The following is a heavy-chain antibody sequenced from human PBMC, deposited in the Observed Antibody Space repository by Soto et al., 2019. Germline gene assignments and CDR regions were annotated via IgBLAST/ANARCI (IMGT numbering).Heavy chain of an antibody. V-gene: IGHV1-8*01. D-gene: IGHD2-2*01. CDR1: GYTFTSYD. Sequence: QVQLVQSGAEVKKPGASVKVSCKASGYTFTSYDINWVRQATGQGLEWMGWMNPNSGNTGYAQKFQGRVTMTRNTSISKAYIELSSLRSEYTAVYYCARGGYCISTSCYDLNWFDPWGQGTLVTVSS. CDR3: ARGGYCISTSCYDLNWFDP. CDR2: MNPNSGNT. J-gene: IGHJ5*02.